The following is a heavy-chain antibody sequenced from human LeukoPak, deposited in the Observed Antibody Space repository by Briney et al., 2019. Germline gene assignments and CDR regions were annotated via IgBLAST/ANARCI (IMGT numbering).Heavy chain of an antibody. D-gene: IGHD7-27*01. CDR1: GYSFTRYW. Sequence: GESLKISCKGSGYSFTRYWIGWVRQMPGKGLEWMGIIYPGDSDTRYSPSFQGQVTIPADKSISTAYLQWSSLKASDTAMYYCARGPLGITYYMDVWGKGTTVTVSS. CDR3: ARGPLGITYYMDV. CDR2: IYPGDSDT. J-gene: IGHJ6*03. V-gene: IGHV5-51*01.